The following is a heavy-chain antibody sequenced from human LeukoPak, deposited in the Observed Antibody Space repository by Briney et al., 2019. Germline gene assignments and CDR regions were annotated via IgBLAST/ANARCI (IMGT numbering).Heavy chain of an antibody. Sequence: SETLSLTCTVSGGSISSYYWSWIRQPAGKGLEWIGRIYTSGSTNYNPSLKSRGTMSVDTSRNQFSLKLSSVTAADTAVYYCARACSSTSCLNGYYYYYYMDVWGKGTTVTVSS. CDR2: IYTSGST. D-gene: IGHD2-2*01. V-gene: IGHV4-4*07. CDR1: GGSISSYY. J-gene: IGHJ6*03. CDR3: ARACSSTSCLNGYYYYYYMDV.